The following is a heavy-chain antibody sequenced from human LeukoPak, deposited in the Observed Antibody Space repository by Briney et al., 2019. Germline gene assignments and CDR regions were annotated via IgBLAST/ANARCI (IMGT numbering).Heavy chain of an antibody. J-gene: IGHJ4*02. V-gene: IGHV4-39*01. CDR2: IYYSGST. CDR1: GGSINSGNYY. D-gene: IGHD6-19*01. Sequence: SETLSLTCTVSGGSINSGNYYWGWIRQPPGKGLEWIGSIYYSGSTYYNPSLKSRVSISVDTSKDQFSLKLSSVTAADTAVYYCARHRDSSGWYDFDYWGQGTLVTVSS. CDR3: ARHRDSSGWYDFDY.